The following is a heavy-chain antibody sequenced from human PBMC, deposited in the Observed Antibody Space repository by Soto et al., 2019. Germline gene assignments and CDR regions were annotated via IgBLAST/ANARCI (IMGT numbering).Heavy chain of an antibody. V-gene: IGHV3-66*01. CDR1: GFTVSSNY. J-gene: IGHJ5*02. CDR3: ARVRAYYDSSGPQGFDP. D-gene: IGHD3-22*01. Sequence: PGGSLRLSCAASGFTVSSNYMSWVRQAPGKGLEWVSVIYSGGSTYYADSVKGRFTISRDNSKNTLYLQMNSLRAEDTAVYYCARVRAYYDSSGPQGFDPWGQGTLVTVSS. CDR2: IYSGGST.